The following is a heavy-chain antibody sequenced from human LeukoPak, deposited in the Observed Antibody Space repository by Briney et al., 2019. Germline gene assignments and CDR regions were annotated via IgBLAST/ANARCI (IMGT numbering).Heavy chain of an antibody. CDR3: AKGGYSGYDYDY. D-gene: IGHD5-12*01. J-gene: IGHJ4*02. Sequence: GGFLRLSCAASGFTFSSYAMSWVRQAPGKGLEWVSAISGSGGSTYYADSVKGRFTISRDNSKNTLYLQMNSLRAEDTAVYYCAKGGYSGYDYDYWGQGTLVTLSS. CDR1: GFTFSSYA. CDR2: ISGSGGST. V-gene: IGHV3-23*01.